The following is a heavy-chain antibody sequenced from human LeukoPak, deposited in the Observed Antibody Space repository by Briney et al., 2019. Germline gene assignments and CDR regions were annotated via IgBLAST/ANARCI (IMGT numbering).Heavy chain of an antibody. CDR3: ARGGGPYSSGWYGY. CDR1: GGSFSGYY. D-gene: IGHD6-19*01. J-gene: IGHJ4*02. Sequence: PSETLSLTCAVYGGSFSGYYWSWIRQPPGKGLEWIGRIYTSGNTNYNPSLKSRVTMSVDTSKNQFSLKLSSVTAADTAVYYCARGGGPYSSGWYGYWGQGTLVTVSS. V-gene: IGHV4-59*10. CDR2: IYTSGNT.